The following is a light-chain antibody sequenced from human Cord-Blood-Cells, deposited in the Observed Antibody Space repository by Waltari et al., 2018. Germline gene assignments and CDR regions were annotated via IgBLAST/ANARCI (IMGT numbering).Light chain of an antibody. CDR1: SSNIGSNT. CDR3: AAWDDSLNAL. Sequence: QSVLTQPPSASGTPGQRVTISCSGSSSNIGSNTVNWYQQLPGTAPKLLIYSNNQRPSGVPDRFYGSKSGTSASLAISGLQSEDEADYYCAAWDDSLNALFGGGTKLTVL. CDR2: SNN. J-gene: IGLJ2*01. V-gene: IGLV1-44*01.